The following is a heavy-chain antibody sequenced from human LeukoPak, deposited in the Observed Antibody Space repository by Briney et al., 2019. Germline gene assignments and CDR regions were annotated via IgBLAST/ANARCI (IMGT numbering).Heavy chain of an antibody. J-gene: IGHJ4*02. V-gene: IGHV1-8*01. Sequence: ASVKVSCKASGYTFTSYDINWVRQATGQGLEWMGWMDPNSGSAGYAQKFQGRVTMTWNASISTVYMELSSLRSEDTAVYYCARVASSGWYYFDYWGQGTLVTVSS. CDR3: ARVASSGWYYFDY. D-gene: IGHD6-19*01. CDR1: GYTFTSYD. CDR2: MDPNSGSA.